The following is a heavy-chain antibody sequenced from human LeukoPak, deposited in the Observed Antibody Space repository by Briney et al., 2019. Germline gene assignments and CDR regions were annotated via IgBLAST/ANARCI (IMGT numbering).Heavy chain of an antibody. CDR2: RGVGGGGT. CDR3: ARCMVLRHGWCNGFVP. J-gene: IGHJ5*02. Sequence: GGSLRLSRAASGCDVTTYAMTLVRRAPAHGLEAFSGRGVGGGGTHYAVSVKGRCNISRANSETALHTQMNSLRVEDLARYRRARCMVLRHGWCNGFVPWGQGTLVTVSS. CDR1: GCDVTTYA. V-gene: IGHV3-23*01. D-gene: IGHD6-13*01.